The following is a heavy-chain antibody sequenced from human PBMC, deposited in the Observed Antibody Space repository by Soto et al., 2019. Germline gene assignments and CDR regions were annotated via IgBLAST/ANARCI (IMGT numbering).Heavy chain of an antibody. V-gene: IGHV3-74*01. CDR2: MKSDGTIT. J-gene: IGHJ6*02. D-gene: IGHD1-26*01. CDR3: TRLAGGHGAVFSYGRDV. Sequence: DVQLVESWGTLVQPGGDLRLSCAASGFTFSPSWMNWVRQVPGKGLVWLAGMKSDGTITNYADSVKGRFTISTDNVKNTLALQMDGLRGEDTAGYDCTRLAGGHGAVFSYGRDVGGRGTTVPVSS. CDR1: GFTFSPSW.